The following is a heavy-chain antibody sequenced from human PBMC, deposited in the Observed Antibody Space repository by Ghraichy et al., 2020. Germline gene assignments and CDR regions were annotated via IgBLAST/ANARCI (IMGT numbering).Heavy chain of an antibody. V-gene: IGHV4-39*01. D-gene: IGHD6-13*01. CDR2: IYYSGST. CDR3: ARVPGIAAAGYPEYFDY. Sequence: SETLSLTCTVSGGSISSSSYYWGWIRQPPGKGLEWIGSIYYSGSTYYKPSLKSRVTISVDTSKNQFSLKLSSVTAADTAVYYCARVPGIAAAGYPEYFDYWGQGTLVTVSS. CDR1: GGSISSSSYY. J-gene: IGHJ4*02.